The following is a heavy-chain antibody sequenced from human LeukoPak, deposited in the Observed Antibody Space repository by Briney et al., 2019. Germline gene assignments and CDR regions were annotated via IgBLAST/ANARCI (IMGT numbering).Heavy chain of an antibody. D-gene: IGHD2-21*02. CDR3: TRMTAGHDY. CDR1: GGSFNDYY. Sequence: NASETLSLTCAVSGGSFNDYYWSWVRQTPGKGLEWIGEINHSGYTNDSPSLKSRVTLSIDTSRKQFSLNLRSVTVADTGIYYCTRMTAGHDYWGQGTLVTVSS. J-gene: IGHJ4*02. CDR2: INHSGYT. V-gene: IGHV4-34*01.